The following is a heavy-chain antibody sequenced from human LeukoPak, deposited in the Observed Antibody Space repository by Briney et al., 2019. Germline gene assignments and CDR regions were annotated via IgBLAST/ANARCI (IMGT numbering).Heavy chain of an antibody. CDR3: AGGLSYDYVWGSPTGGFDY. Sequence: SETLSLTCTVSGGSISSYYWSWIRQPPGKGLEWIGYIYYSGSTNYNPSLKSRVTISVDTSKNQFSLKLSSVTAADTAVYYCAGGLSYDYVWGSPTGGFDYWGQGTLVTVSS. D-gene: IGHD3-16*01. CDR1: GGSISSYY. V-gene: IGHV4-59*01. J-gene: IGHJ4*02. CDR2: IYYSGST.